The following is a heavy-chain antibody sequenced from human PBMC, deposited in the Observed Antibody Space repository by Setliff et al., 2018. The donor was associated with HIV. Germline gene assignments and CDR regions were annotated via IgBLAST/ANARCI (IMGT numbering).Heavy chain of an antibody. J-gene: IGHJ4*02. D-gene: IGHD3-22*01. CDR1: GFAFSDSV. Sequence: GGSLRLSCTASGFAFSDSVMHWVRQPPGKGLEWVAAISVDGSGKFYADSVKGRFTISRDNSRNTLYLQMNSLRDEDTAVYYCARGVLVITHSALDYWGQGTLVTVSS. CDR3: ARGVLVITHSALDY. CDR2: ISVDGSGK. V-gene: IGHV3-30*01.